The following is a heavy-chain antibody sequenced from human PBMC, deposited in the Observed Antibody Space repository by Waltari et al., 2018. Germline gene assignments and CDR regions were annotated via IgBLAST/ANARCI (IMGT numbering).Heavy chain of an antibody. CDR3: ARRDYCGGDCYSSAVDY. Sequence: GLEWVAVIWYDGSNKYYADSVKGRFTISRDNSKNTLYLQMNSLRAEDTAVYYCARRDYCGGDCYSSAVDYWGQGTLVTVSS. D-gene: IGHD2-21*02. CDR2: IWYDGSNK. V-gene: IGHV3-33*01. J-gene: IGHJ4*02.